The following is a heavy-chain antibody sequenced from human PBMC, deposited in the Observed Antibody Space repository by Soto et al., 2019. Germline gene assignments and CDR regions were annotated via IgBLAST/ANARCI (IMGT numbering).Heavy chain of an antibody. CDR2: IYYSGST. J-gene: IGHJ6*02. Sequence: QVQLQESGPGLVKPSETLSLTCTVSGGSIRSYYWSWIRQPPGKGLEWIGFIYYSGSTNYNPSLKSRVTISVDTSKNQFALKLSSVTATDTAVYYCARTPFPHGEECVYYGVDVWGQGTTVTVSS. CDR3: ARTPFPHGEECVYYGVDV. D-gene: IGHD3-3*01. V-gene: IGHV4-59*08. CDR1: GGSIRSYY.